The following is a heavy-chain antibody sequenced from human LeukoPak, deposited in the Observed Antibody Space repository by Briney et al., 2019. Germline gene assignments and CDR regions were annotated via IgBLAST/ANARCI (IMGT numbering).Heavy chain of an antibody. CDR3: ARGTNSLGFGVDY. CDR1: GGSISSYY. V-gene: IGHV4-59*08. D-gene: IGHD3-10*01. Sequence: PSETLSVTCTVSGGSISSYYWSWIRQPPGKGLEWIGYIYYSGSTNYNPSLKSRVTISVDTSKNQFSLKLSSVTAADTAVYYCARGTNSLGFGVDYWGQGTLVTVSS. CDR2: IYYSGST. J-gene: IGHJ4*02.